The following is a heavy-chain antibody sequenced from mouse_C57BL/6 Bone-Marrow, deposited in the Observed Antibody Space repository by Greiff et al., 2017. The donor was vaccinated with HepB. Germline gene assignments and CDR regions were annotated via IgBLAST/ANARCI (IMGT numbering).Heavy chain of an antibody. V-gene: IGHV10-3*01. CDR2: IRSKSSNYAT. CDR3: VRGGDYLDY. Sequence: EVMLVESGGGLVQPKGSLKLSCAASGFTFNTYAMHWVRQAPGKGLEWVARIRSKSSNYATYYADSVKDRFTISRDASQSMLDLQMNNQKTEDTAVYYCVRGGDYLDYWGQGTTLTVSS. CDR1: GFTFNTYA. J-gene: IGHJ2*01.